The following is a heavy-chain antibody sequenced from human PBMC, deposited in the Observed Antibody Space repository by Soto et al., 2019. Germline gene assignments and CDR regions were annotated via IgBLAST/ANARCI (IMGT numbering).Heavy chain of an antibody. J-gene: IGHJ3*02. CDR3: ASYRPIFPLAFDT. CDR2: MNPSGTNT. V-gene: IGHV1-8*01. CDR1: GLTFPSDD. D-gene: IGHD2-21*01. Sequence: QVQLVQSGAEVKKPGASVQVSCKASGLTFPSDDIVWVRQTSGQGLEFLGWMNPSGTNTGYTQKSRASPTVSGNTPPPTAYRELTSRRSGDRAVYYCASYRPIFPLAFDTGGQGTMVTVSS.